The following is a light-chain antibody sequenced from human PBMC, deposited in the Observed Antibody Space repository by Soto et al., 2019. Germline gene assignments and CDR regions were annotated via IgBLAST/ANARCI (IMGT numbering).Light chain of an antibody. CDR2: DAS. Sequence: EIVLTQSPGTLSLSPGERATLSCRASQSVSNNYLAWYQQKPGQAPRIXIYDASNRATGIPARVSGSGSGTDFTLTISSLEPEDFAVYYCQQRSNWPLTFGGGTKVDIK. CDR3: QQRSNWPLT. V-gene: IGKV3-11*01. J-gene: IGKJ4*01. CDR1: QSVSNNY.